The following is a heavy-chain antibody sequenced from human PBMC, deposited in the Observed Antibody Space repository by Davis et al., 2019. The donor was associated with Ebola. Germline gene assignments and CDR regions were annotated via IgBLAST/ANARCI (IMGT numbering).Heavy chain of an antibody. CDR1: GGSISSYY. CDR2: IYYSGST. Sequence: PSETLSLTCAVSGGSISSYYWSWIRQPPGKGLEWIGYIYYSGSTNYNPSLKSRVTISVDTSKNQFSLKLSSVTAADTAVYYCARGEHASMPPFDYWGQGTLVTVSS. J-gene: IGHJ4*02. V-gene: IGHV4-59*01. D-gene: IGHD2/OR15-2a*01. CDR3: ARGEHASMPPFDY.